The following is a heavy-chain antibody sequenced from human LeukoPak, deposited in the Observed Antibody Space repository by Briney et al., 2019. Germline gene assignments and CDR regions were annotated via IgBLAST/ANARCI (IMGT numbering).Heavy chain of an antibody. CDR1: GFTLGRNA. CDR2: LAGSDDTT. D-gene: IGHD3-3*02. Sequence: GGSLRLSCVASGFTLGRNAMSWVRQAPGKGLEWVASLAGSDDTTWYADHVRGRFAISRDTSKSTLYLQMNSLRVEDAAIYYCAKDIFSWAYDYWGQGLPVTVS. CDR3: AKDIFSWAYDY. V-gene: IGHV3-23*01. J-gene: IGHJ4*02.